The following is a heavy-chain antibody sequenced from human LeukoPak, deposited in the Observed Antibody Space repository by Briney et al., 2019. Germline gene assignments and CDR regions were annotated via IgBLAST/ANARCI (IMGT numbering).Heavy chain of an antibody. CDR3: ALFVVPAATKWFDP. CDR1: GFTFTNSA. V-gene: IGHV1-58*01. J-gene: IGHJ5*02. D-gene: IGHD2-2*01. CDR2: IVVDSGNT. Sequence: GTSVKVSCKASGFTFTNSAVQWVRQARGQGLEWIGWIVVDSGNTNYAQKFQERVTITRDMSTRTAYMELSSLRSEDTAVYYCALFVVPAATKWFDPWGQGTLVTVSS.